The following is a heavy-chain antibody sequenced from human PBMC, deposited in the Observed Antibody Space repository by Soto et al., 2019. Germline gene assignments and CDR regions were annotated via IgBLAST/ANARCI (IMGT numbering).Heavy chain of an antibody. V-gene: IGHV1-69*06. J-gene: IGHJ4*02. CDR1: GDTFSSYA. Sequence: QVQLVQSGAEVRKPGSSVKVSCKASGDTFSSYAISWVRQAPGQGLEWMGGIVPFIGTTNYAQNFQGRVRLPAKKSTSTTTWGRTSRSPGDRAFNTVARGGFSSSWRFDYWGQGALVTVSS. CDR2: IVPFIGTT. CDR3: ARGGFSSSWRFDY. D-gene: IGHD6-13*01.